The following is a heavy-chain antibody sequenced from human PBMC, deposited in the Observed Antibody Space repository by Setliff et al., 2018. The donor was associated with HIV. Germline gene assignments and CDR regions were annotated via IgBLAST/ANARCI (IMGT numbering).Heavy chain of an antibody. CDR3: ARSPPTTFWSGYTYYYYMDV. CDR2: IYYSGST. J-gene: IGHJ6*03. Sequence: PSETLSLTCTVSGGPISSYYWSWIRQPPGKGLEWIGHIYYSGSTNYNPSLKSRVTISVDTSKNQFSLKLNSVTAADTAVYYCARSPPTTFWSGYTYYYYMDVWGKGTTVTVSS. CDR1: GGPISSYY. V-gene: IGHV4-59*01. D-gene: IGHD3-3*01.